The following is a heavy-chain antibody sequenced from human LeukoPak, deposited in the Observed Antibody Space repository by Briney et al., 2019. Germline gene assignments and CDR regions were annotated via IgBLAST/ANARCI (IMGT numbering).Heavy chain of an antibody. CDR3: IREFPSTGYFDY. CDR1: GYRLTSYF. J-gene: IGHJ4*02. D-gene: IGHD1-14*01. V-gene: IGHV1-46*01. Sequence: GASVKVSCKSSGYRLTSYFVHWVRQAPGHGLEWMGVITPSGDGTSYTQKFQGRVTMTRDMSTNTDFMELTSLRSEDTAMYFCIREFPSTGYFDYWGQGTLVTVSS. CDR2: ITPSGDGT.